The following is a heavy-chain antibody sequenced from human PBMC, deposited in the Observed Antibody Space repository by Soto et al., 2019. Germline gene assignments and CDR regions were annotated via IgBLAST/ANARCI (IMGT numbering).Heavy chain of an antibody. CDR1: GFTFSSYS. V-gene: IGHV3-21*01. D-gene: IGHD6-13*01. J-gene: IGHJ6*03. CDR2: ISSSSSYI. Sequence: EVQLVESGGGLVKPGGSLRLSCAASGFTFSSYSMNWVRQAPGKGLEWVSSISSSSSYIYYADSVKGRFTISRDNAKNSLYLQMNSLRAEDTAVYYCARGASSSWLYYYYYMDVWGKGTTVTVSS. CDR3: ARGASSSWLYYYYYMDV.